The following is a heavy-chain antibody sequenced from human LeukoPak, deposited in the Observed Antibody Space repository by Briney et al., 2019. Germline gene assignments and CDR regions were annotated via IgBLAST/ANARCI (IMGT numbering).Heavy chain of an antibody. J-gene: IGHJ5*02. V-gene: IGHV1-69*05. D-gene: IGHD3-3*01. CDR3: ARTPSSIRFLEWSQNWFDP. Sequence: FGTANYAQKFQGRVTITTDESTSTAYMELSSLRSEDTAVYYCARTPSSIRFLEWSQNWFDPWGQGTLVTVSS. CDR2: FGTA.